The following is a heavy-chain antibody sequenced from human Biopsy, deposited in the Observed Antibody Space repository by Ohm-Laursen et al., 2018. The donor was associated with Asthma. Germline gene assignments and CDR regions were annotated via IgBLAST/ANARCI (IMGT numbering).Heavy chain of an antibody. CDR1: GFSFSNYG. CDR2: IPFDGTNR. CDR3: AKEVFPGWELRRGPDS. Sequence: SLRLSCAASGFSFSNYGMRWVRQAPGKGLDWVAVIPFDGTNRNYTDSVKGRFTISRDNSRNTLHLEMNSLRAEDTAVYFCAKEVFPGWELRRGPDSWGQGTLVTVSS. V-gene: IGHV3-30*18. D-gene: IGHD1-26*01. J-gene: IGHJ4*02.